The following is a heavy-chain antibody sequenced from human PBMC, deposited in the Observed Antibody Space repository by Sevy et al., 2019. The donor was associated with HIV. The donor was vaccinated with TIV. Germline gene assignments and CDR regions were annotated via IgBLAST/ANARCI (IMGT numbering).Heavy chain of an antibody. CDR2: IYYSGST. D-gene: IGHD3-22*01. V-gene: IGHV4-59*01. CDR3: ARGYSGYYYDSSGPLDY. Sequence: SETLSLTCTVSGGSISSYYWSWIRQPPGKGLEWIGYIYYSGSTNYNPSLKSRVTISVDTSKNQFSLKLSSVTAADTAVYYCARGYSGYYYDSSGPLDYWGQGTLVTVSS. J-gene: IGHJ4*02. CDR1: GGSISSYY.